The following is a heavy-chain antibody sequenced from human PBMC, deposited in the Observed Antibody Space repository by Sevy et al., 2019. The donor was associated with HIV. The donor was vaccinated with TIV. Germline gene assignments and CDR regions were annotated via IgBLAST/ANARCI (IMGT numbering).Heavy chain of an antibody. D-gene: IGHD3-16*01. CDR3: ARLGGEVGTTFPFDM. J-gene: IGHJ3*02. V-gene: IGHV1-69*13. Sequence: ASVKVSCKASGGTFGSYVISWVRQVPGQGFEWMGKIMPIFGSANYAQNFPGRVTITADESTSTVYMEMSSLRFEDTAIYYCARLGGEVGTTFPFDMWGQGTMVTVSS. CDR2: IMPIFGSA. CDR1: GGTFGSYV.